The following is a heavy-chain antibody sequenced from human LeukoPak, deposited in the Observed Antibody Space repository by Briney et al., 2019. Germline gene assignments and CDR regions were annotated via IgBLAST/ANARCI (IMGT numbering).Heavy chain of an antibody. D-gene: IGHD1-26*01. J-gene: IGHJ3*02. V-gene: IGHV1-2*02. CDR1: GYTFTGYY. CDR2: INPNSGGT. CDR3: ARQFLVAVGATSDAFDI. Sequence: ASVKVSCKASGYTFTGYYMHWVRQAPGQGLEWMGWINPNSGGTNYAQKFQGRVTMTRDTSISTAYMELSRLRSDDTAVYYCARQFLVAVGATSDAFDIWGQGTMVTVSS.